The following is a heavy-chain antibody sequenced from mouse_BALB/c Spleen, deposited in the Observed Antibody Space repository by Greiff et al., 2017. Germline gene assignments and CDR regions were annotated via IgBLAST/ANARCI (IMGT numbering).Heavy chain of an antibody. D-gene: IGHD2-1*01. V-gene: IGHV1-26*01. CDR2: VNPNNGGT. Sequence: VQLQQSGPDLVKPGDSVKISCKASGYSFTGYYMHWVKQSHGKSLEWIGRVNPNNGGTSYNQKFKGKAILTVDKSSSTAYMELRSLTSEDSAVYYCARRGDGNYDAMDYWGQGTSVTVSS. CDR1: GYSFTGYY. CDR3: ARRGDGNYDAMDY. J-gene: IGHJ4*01.